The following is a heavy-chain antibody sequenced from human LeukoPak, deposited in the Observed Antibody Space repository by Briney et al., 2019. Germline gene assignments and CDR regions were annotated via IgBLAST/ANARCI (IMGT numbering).Heavy chain of an antibody. V-gene: IGHV3-21*05. CDR1: GLTFSRNA. CDR2: INTGSSDI. D-gene: IGHD2-2*01. Sequence: GGSLRLSCAASGLTFSRNAMNWVRQAPGKGLEWVSYINTGSSDIHYADSVKGRFTISRDNARNTLYLQLSSLRAEDSGVYYCARDTFQPGLIDSWGQGTLVTVSS. J-gene: IGHJ4*02. CDR3: ARDTFQPGLIDS.